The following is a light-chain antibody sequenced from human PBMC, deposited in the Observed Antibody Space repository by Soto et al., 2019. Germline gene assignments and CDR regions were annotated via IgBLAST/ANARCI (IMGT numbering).Light chain of an antibody. V-gene: IGKV1-5*01. CDR3: KEYTTYSRT. CDR1: QSISRW. J-gene: IGKJ1*01. CDR2: DAS. Sequence: DIQMTQSPSTLSASVGDRVTITCRASQSISRWLAWYQQKPGKAPKVLIYDASTLEGGVPSRFSGGGPVTEFPLANTSLQPDEFATYYGKEYTTYSRTFGQGTKVYVK.